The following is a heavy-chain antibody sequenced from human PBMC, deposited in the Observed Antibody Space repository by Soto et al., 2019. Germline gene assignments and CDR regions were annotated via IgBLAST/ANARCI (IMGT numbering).Heavy chain of an antibody. D-gene: IGHD3-22*01. CDR2: IYYSGNT. Sequence: SETLSLTCTVSGGSVRSVGYYWGWIRQPPGKGLEWIGFIYYSGNTYYNPSLKSRLTMPVDTSKNQFSLRLSSVTAADTAVYYCATNGDYYDSSATKYFEXWGQGTLVTVSX. CDR3: ATNGDYYDSSATKYFEX. J-gene: IGHJ1*01. V-gene: IGHV4-31*03. CDR1: GGSVRSVGYY.